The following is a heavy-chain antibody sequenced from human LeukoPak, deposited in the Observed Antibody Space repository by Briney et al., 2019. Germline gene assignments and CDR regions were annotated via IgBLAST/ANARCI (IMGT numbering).Heavy chain of an antibody. CDR1: GFTFDDYG. CDR2: INWNGGSI. D-gene: IGHD2-2*01. V-gene: IGHV3-20*01. Sequence: GGSLRLSCAASGFTFDDYGMSWVRQAPGKGLEWVSGINWNGGSIGYADSVKGRFTISRDNAKNSLYLQMNSLRAEDTALYHCARVDRHCSSTSCYVWNWFDPWGQGTLVTVSS. CDR3: ARVDRHCSSTSCYVWNWFDP. J-gene: IGHJ5*02.